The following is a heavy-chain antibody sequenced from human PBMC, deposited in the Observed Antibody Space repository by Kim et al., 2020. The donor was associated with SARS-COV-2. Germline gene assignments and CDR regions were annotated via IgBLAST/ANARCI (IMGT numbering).Heavy chain of an antibody. CDR2: ITNDNSNI. CDR1: GFSFSSYT. Sequence: GGSLRLSCAASGFSFSSYTMNWVRQAPGKGLEWVSSITNDNSNIYYSDSVKGRFTISRDNVKNSLFLQMNSLRAEDTAVYYCARDWSRDFDFWGQGTLAT. D-gene: IGHD2-8*02. V-gene: IGHV3-21*01. J-gene: IGHJ4*02. CDR3: ARDWSRDFDF.